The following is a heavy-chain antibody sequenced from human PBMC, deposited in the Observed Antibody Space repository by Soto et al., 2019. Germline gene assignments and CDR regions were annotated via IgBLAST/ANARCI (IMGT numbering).Heavy chain of an antibody. J-gene: IGHJ4*02. CDR1: GFTFSSYG. Sequence: QVQLVESGGGVVQPGRSLRLSCAASGFTFSSYGMHWVRQAPGKGLEWVAVIWYDGSNKYYADSVKGRFTISRDNSKNTLYMQMNSLIADGTAVDYCARVYCRGGSCYSGVDCWGQGTLVTVSS. CDR3: ARVYCRGGSCYSGVDC. CDR2: IWYDGSNK. D-gene: IGHD2-15*01. V-gene: IGHV3-33*01.